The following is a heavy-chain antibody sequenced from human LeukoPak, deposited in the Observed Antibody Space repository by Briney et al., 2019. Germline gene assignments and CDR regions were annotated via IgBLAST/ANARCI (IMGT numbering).Heavy chain of an antibody. V-gene: IGHV1-69*05. J-gene: IGHJ3*02. CDR2: IIPIFGTA. CDR1: GGTFSSYA. CDR3: AREGSSWYENAFDI. D-gene: IGHD6-13*01. Sequence: SVKVSCKASGGTFSSYAISWVRQAPGQGLEWMGGIIPIFGTANYAQKFQGRVTITTDESTSTAYMELSSLRSEDTAVYYCAREGSSWYENAFDIWGQGTMVTVSS.